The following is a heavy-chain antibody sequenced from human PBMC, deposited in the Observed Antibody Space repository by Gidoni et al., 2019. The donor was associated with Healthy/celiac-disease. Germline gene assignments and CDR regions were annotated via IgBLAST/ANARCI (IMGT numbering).Heavy chain of an antibody. J-gene: IGHJ3*02. CDR3: ARITREYSSGWDDAFDI. V-gene: IGHV2-26*01. D-gene: IGHD6-19*01. Sequence: QVTLKESGPVLVKPTETLTLTCTVSGFSLSTARMGVSWIRQPPGKALEWLAHIFSNDEKSYSTSLKSRLTISKDTSKSQVVLTMTNMDPVDTATYYCARITREYSSGWDDAFDIWGQGTMVTVSS. CDR1: GFSLSTARMG. CDR2: IFSNDEK.